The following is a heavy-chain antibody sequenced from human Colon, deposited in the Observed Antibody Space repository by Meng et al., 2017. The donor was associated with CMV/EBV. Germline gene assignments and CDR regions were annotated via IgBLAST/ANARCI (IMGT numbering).Heavy chain of an antibody. CDR2: IYGGGPT. Sequence: GESLKISCAASGFTVSSNYMSWVRQAPGKGLEWISIIYGGGPTYYAESVKGRFTISRDNSQNTLYLQMNSLRAEDTAVYYCARSGPPYSDILGYFDYWGQGTLVTVSS. J-gene: IGHJ4*02. CDR1: GFTVSSNY. V-gene: IGHV3-53*01. CDR3: ARSGPPYSDILGYFDY. D-gene: IGHD3-9*01.